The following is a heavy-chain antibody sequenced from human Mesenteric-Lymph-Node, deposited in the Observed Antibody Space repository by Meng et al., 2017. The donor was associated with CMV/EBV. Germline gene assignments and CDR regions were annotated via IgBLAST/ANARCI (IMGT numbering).Heavy chain of an antibody. Sequence: KASGYTCTSYYMHWVRQAPGQGLEWMGMINPSGSSTIYPQKFQGRVTMTRDTSTSTVYMELSSLRSEDTALYYCARILTGTTFGLSFWGQGTLVTVSS. V-gene: IGHV1-46*01. J-gene: IGHJ4*02. CDR2: INPSGSST. D-gene: IGHD1-1*01. CDR1: GYTCTSYY. CDR3: ARILTGTTFGLSF.